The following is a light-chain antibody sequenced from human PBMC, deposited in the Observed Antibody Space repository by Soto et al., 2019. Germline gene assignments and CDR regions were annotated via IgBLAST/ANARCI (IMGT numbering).Light chain of an antibody. V-gene: IGKV3-15*01. J-gene: IGKJ1*01. CDR3: QQYNNWLGT. CDR2: GAS. Sequence: EIVMTQSPATLSVSPGERATLSCRASQSFSSNLAWYQQKPGQAPRLLIYGASTRATGFPARFSGSGSGTEFTLTISSLQSEDFAVYYCQQYNNWLGTFGQGTKVEIK. CDR1: QSFSSN.